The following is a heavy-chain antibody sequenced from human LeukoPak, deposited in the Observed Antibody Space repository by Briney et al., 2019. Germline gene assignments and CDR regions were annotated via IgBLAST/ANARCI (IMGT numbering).Heavy chain of an antibody. D-gene: IGHD6-13*01. CDR1: GFTVSSNY. V-gene: IGHV3-66*02. CDR3: ARDFTAAADTD. Sequence: GGSLRLSCAASGFTVSSNYMSWVRQAPGKGLEWVSVIYSGGSTYYADSVKGRFTISRDNSKNTLYLQMNSLRAEDTAVYYCARDFTAAADTDRGQGTLVTVSS. CDR2: IYSGGST. J-gene: IGHJ4*02.